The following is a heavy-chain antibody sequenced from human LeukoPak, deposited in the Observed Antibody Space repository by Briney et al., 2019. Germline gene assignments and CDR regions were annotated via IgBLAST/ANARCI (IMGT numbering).Heavy chain of an antibody. D-gene: IGHD6-13*01. CDR3: VRDLAGADGY. V-gene: IGHV3-74*01. CDR2: IDEDGRTT. CDR1: GFTFRKYW. J-gene: IGHJ4*02. Sequence: PGGSLRLSCAASGFTFRKYWMHWVRQAPGKGLVWVSRIDEDGRTTNYADSVKGRFTISRDNARDTLFLQMNGLRVEDTAVYYCVRDLAGADGYWGQGTPVTVSS.